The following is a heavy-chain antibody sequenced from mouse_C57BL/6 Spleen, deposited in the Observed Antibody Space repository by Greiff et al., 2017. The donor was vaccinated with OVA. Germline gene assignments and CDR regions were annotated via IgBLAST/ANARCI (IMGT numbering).Heavy chain of an antibody. CDR3: ARSYGNSGWFAY. V-gene: IGHV1-72*01. Sequence: HVQLQQSGAELVKPGASVKLSCKASGYTFTRYWMHWVKQRPGRGLEWIGRIAPTSGGTKYNEKFKSKATLTVDTPSSTAYMQLSSLTSEDSAVYYCARSYGNSGWFAYWGQGTLVTVSA. D-gene: IGHD2-10*02. CDR2: IAPTSGGT. J-gene: IGHJ3*01. CDR1: GYTFTRYW.